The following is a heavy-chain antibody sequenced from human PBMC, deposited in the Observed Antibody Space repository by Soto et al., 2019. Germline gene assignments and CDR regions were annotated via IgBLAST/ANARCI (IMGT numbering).Heavy chain of an antibody. Sequence: SGPTLVNPTQTLTLTCTFSGFSLSTSGVGVGWINQPPGKALEWLALIYWVDDKRYSPSLKSRLTITMDTSKSQVVFTLTNMDPVDTATYYCAHSLIPNWGSRGAFDYWGQGTLVTVS. CDR2: IYWVDDK. V-gene: IGHV2-5*02. D-gene: IGHD7-27*01. CDR1: GFSLSTSGVG. CDR3: AHSLIPNWGSRGAFDY. J-gene: IGHJ4*02.